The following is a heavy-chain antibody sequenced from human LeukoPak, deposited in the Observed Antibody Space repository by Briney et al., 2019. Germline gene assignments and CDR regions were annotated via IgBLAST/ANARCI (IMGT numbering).Heavy chain of an antibody. J-gene: IGHJ4*02. D-gene: IGHD2/OR15-2a*01. Sequence: SLRLSCAASGFNFDDYATHGVRQGPGEGVEWGSRISWNSNSINYGDSVRGRFTASRDNAKKSLFLQMDSLRTEDMALYYCARARGNTFDYWGQGTLVTVSS. CDR3: ARARGNTFDY. CDR1: GFNFDDYA. V-gene: IGHV3-9*03. CDR2: ISWNSNSI.